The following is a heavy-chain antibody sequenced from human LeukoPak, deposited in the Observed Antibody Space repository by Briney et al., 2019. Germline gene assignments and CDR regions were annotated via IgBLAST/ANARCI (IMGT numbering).Heavy chain of an antibody. CDR1: GFTFSSYA. J-gene: IGHJ6*02. Sequence: GGSLRLSCAASGFTFSSYAMTWVRQAPGKGLEWVSAISGSGGSTYYADSVKGRFSISRDSSKNTLYLQMNSLRAEDTAVYYCAKAPPDSYYYYYGMDVWGQGNTVTVSS. V-gene: IGHV3-23*01. D-gene: IGHD5-18*01. CDR2: ISGSGGST. CDR3: AKAPPDSYYYYYGMDV.